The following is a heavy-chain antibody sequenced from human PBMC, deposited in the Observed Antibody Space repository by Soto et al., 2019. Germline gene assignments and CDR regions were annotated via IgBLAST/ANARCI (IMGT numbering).Heavy chain of an antibody. V-gene: IGHV3-64D*06. CDR1: GFTFSSYA. D-gene: IGHD3-9*01. CDR2: ISSNGGST. Sequence: HPGGSLRLSCSASGFTFSSYAMHWVRQAPGKGLEYVSAISSNGGSTYYADSVKGRFTISRDNSKNTLYLQMSSLRAEDTAVYYCVNSPILTGYLDYYYYGMDVWGQATTVTVSS. J-gene: IGHJ6*02. CDR3: VNSPILTGYLDYYYYGMDV.